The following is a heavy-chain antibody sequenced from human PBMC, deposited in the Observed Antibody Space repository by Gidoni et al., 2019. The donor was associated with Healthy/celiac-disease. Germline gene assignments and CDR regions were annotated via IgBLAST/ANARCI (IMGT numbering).Heavy chain of an antibody. CDR3: AKDRTVVTPFDAFDI. CDR2: ISWNSGSI. CDR1: GFTFDDSA. Sequence: EVQLVESGGGLVQPGRSLRLSCAASGFTFDDSAMHWVRQAPGKGLEWVSGISWNSGSIGYADSVKGRFTISRDNAKNSLYLQMNSLRAEDTALYYCAKDRTVVTPFDAFDIWGQGTMVTVSS. D-gene: IGHD2-21*02. J-gene: IGHJ3*02. V-gene: IGHV3-9*01.